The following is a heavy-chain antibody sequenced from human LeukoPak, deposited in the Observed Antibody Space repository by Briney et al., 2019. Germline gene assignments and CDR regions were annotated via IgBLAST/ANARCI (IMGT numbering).Heavy chain of an antibody. CDR3: ARSYNYYGSGSYYNGDY. CDR2: INSDGSRT. V-gene: IGHV3-74*01. D-gene: IGHD3-10*01. J-gene: IGHJ4*02. CDR1: GFTFSTYW. Sequence: GGSLRLSCAASGFTFSTYWMHWVRQAPGRGLVWVSRINSDGSRTNYADSVKGRFTISRDNAKNTLYLQMNSLRAEDTAVYYCARSYNYYGSGSYYNGDYWGQGTLVTVSP.